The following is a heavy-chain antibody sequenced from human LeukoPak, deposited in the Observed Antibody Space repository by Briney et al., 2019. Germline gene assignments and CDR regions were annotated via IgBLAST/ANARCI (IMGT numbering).Heavy chain of an antibody. CDR3: ARGGGWLFSPFDY. CDR2: ITSSSSTK. D-gene: IGHD3-22*01. V-gene: IGHV3-48*01. CDR1: GFTFSSYS. Sequence: PGGSLRLSCAASGFTFSSYSMSWVRQAPGKGLEWVSDITSSSSTKYNVDSVKGRFTISRDNAKNSLYLQMNSLRAEDTAVYYCARGGGWLFSPFDYWGQGTLVTVSS. J-gene: IGHJ4*02.